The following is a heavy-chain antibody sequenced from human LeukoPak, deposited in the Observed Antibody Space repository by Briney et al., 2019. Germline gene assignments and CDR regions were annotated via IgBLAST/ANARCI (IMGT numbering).Heavy chain of an antibody. V-gene: IGHV3-30*11. CDR1: GFTFGAHA. Sequence: GGSLILSCAASGFTFGAHAMHWVRQAPGKGLEWVAVISHDGRNKYNAASVEGRFTISRDKSKSTLYLQMNSLRIEDTAVYYCARAADSSGWYYFDSWGQGTLAIVSS. D-gene: IGHD6-19*01. J-gene: IGHJ4*02. CDR3: ARAADSSGWYYFDS. CDR2: ISHDGRNK.